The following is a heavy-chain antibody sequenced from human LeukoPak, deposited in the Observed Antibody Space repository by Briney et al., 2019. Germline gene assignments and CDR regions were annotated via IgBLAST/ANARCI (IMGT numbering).Heavy chain of an antibody. J-gene: IGHJ4*02. CDR1: GGSVSSSTYY. D-gene: IGHD3-10*01. CDR3: ARQEEYYGSGSYFDY. V-gene: IGHV4-39*01. CDR2: IYYSGST. Sequence: SETLSLTCTVSGGSVSSSTYYWGWIRQPPGKGLGWIGSIYYSGSTYYNPSLKSRVTISVDTSKNQFSLKLSSVTAADTAVYYCARQEEYYGSGSYFDYWGQGTLVTVSS.